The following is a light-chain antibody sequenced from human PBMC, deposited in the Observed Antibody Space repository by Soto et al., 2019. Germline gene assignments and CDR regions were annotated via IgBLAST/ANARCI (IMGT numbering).Light chain of an antibody. J-gene: IGLJ3*02. CDR2: SNS. CDR1: SSNIGAGYD. Sequence: QSVLTQPPSVSGAPGQRVTISSTGTSSNIGAGYDVHWYQQLPGTTPKLLIYSNSNRPSGVPDRFSGSRSGTSASLAITGLQAEDEADYCCQSYDSSLSAPVFGGGTKLTVL. CDR3: QSYDSSLSAPV. V-gene: IGLV1-40*01.